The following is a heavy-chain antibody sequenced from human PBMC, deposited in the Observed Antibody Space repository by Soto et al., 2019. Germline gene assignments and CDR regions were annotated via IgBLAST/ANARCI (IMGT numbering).Heavy chain of an antibody. CDR1: GGSFSGYY. J-gene: IGHJ3*02. CDR3: ARPARSSTRGDAFDI. CDR2: INHSGST. Sequence: SETLSLTCAVYGGSFSGYYWSWIRQPPGKGLEWIGEINHSGSTNYNPSLKSRVTISVDTSKNQFSLKLSSVTAADTAVYYCARPARSSTRGDAFDIWGQGTMVTVSS. V-gene: IGHV4-34*01.